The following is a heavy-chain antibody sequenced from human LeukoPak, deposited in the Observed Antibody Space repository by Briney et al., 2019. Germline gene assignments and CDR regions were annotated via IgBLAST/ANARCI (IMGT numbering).Heavy chain of an antibody. Sequence: GGSLRLSCAASGFTFSSFWMSWVRQAPGKGLEWVSAISGSGGSTYYADSVKGRFTISRDNSKNTLYLQMNSLRAEDTAVYYCATPRDYGDYFWYFDLWGRGTLVTVSS. V-gene: IGHV3-23*01. CDR3: ATPRDYGDYFWYFDL. D-gene: IGHD4-17*01. J-gene: IGHJ2*01. CDR1: GFTFSSFW. CDR2: ISGSGGST.